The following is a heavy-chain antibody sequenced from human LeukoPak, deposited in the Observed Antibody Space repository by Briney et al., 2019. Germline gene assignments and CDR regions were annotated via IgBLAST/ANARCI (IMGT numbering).Heavy chain of an antibody. CDR3: ARDGVGYCSGGSCWGY. Sequence: ASVKVSCKASGYTFTSYAMNWVRQAPGQGLEWMGWINTNTGNPTYAQGFTGRFVFSLDTSFSTAYLQISSLKAEDTAVYYCARDGVGYCSGGSCWGYWGQGTLVTVSS. V-gene: IGHV7-4-1*02. CDR1: GYTFTSYA. J-gene: IGHJ4*02. CDR2: INTNTGNP. D-gene: IGHD2-15*01.